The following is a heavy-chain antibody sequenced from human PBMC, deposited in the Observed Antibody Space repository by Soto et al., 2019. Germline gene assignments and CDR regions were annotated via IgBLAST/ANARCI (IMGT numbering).Heavy chain of an antibody. CDR1: GGSISSGGYY. J-gene: IGHJ5*02. V-gene: IGHV4-31*03. CDR2: IYYSGST. D-gene: IGHD6-13*01. Sequence: QVQLQESGPGLVKPSQTLSLTCTVSGGSISSGGYYWSWIRQHPGKGLEWIGYIYYSGSTYYNPSLKSRVTISVDTSKNQFSLKLSSVTAADTAVYYCARDRIAAAGSWLVRGPHNWFDPWGQGTLVTVSS. CDR3: ARDRIAAAGSWLVRGPHNWFDP.